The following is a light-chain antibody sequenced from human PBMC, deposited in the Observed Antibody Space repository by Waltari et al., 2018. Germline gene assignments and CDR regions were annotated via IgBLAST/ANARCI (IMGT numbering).Light chain of an antibody. Sequence: SYVLNQPPSVSVSPGQTASITCSGETLREKYPSWYQQKAGQPPVLIIYQDVERPSSIPDRFSASNSGTTATLTISGTQALDEADYYCQAWDGNTVIFGGGTRLTVL. CDR1: TLREKY. V-gene: IGLV3-1*01. CDR2: QDV. CDR3: QAWDGNTVI. J-gene: IGLJ2*01.